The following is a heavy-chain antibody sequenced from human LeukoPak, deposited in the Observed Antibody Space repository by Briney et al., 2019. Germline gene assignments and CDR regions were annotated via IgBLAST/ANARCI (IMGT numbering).Heavy chain of an antibody. CDR1: GYTFTSYY. CDR2: INPSGGST. V-gene: IGHV1-46*01. CDR3: ARDQATVTNYYYYGMDV. Sequence: ASVKVSCKASGYTFTSYYMHWVRQAPGQGPEWMGIINPSGGSTSYAQKFQGRVTMTRDTSTSTVYMELSSLRAEDTAVYYCARDQATVTNYYYYGMDVWGQGTTVTVSS. D-gene: IGHD4-17*01. J-gene: IGHJ6*02.